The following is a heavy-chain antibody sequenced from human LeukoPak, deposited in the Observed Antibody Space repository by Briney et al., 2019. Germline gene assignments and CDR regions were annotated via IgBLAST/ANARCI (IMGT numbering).Heavy chain of an antibody. CDR2: IYSDGST. Sequence: GGSLRLSCAASGFTVSSNYMSWVRQAPGKGLEWVSVIYSDGSTFHADSVKGRFTISRDNSKNTLYLQMNSLRAEDTAVYYCAKHRFESGGYHSTDWGQGTLVTVSS. CDR1: GFTVSSNY. D-gene: IGHD3-22*01. J-gene: IGHJ4*02. CDR3: AKHRFESGGYHSTD. V-gene: IGHV3-53*01.